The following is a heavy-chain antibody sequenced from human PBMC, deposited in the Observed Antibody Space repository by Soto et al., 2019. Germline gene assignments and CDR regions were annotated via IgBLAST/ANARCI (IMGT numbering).Heavy chain of an antibody. CDR1: GFPFSSYA. CDR2: LSGYGGST. CDR3: AKGHDDSNHFYGMDV. D-gene: IGHD4-4*01. J-gene: IGHJ6*02. Sequence: GGFLRLFCLASGFPFSSYAMSWVRQADGKGLEWVSALSGYGGSTYYADSVKGRFTISRDNSKNTLYLQMHSLRAEDTAVYYCAKGHDDSNHFYGMDVWGQGTTVTVSS. V-gene: IGHV3-23*01.